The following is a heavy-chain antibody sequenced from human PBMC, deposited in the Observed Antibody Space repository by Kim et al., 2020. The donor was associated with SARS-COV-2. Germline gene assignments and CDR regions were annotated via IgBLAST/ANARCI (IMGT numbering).Heavy chain of an antibody. D-gene: IGHD3-16*02. Sequence: GGSLRLSCAASGFTFSSYEMNWVRQAPGKGLEWVSYISSSGSTIYYADSVKGQFTISRDNAKNSLYLQMNSLRAEDTAVYYCARDVITFGGVIVTEYNWFDPWGQGTLVTVSS. CDR2: ISSSGSTI. J-gene: IGHJ5*02. V-gene: IGHV3-48*03. CDR3: ARDVITFGGVIVTEYNWFDP. CDR1: GFTFSSYE.